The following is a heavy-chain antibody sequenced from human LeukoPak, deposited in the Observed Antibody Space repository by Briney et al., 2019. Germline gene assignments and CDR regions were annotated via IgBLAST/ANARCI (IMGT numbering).Heavy chain of an antibody. CDR3: ARVVVSSGWYDF. D-gene: IGHD3-22*01. V-gene: IGHV1-2*02. CDR1: GYSFTGHY. Sequence: ASVKVSCKASGYSFTGHYIHWVRQAPGQGLEWMGWLNPNSGGTKFAQKFQGRVTMTRDTSISTADMELSRLTSDDTAVYYCARVVVSSGWYDFWGQGTLVTVSS. CDR2: LNPNSGGT. J-gene: IGHJ5*01.